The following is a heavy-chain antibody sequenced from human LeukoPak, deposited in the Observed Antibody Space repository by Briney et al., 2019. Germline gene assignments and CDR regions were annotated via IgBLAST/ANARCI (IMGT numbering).Heavy chain of an antibody. CDR3: VKGADYGDYAGLDYFDY. D-gene: IGHD4-17*01. CDR2: MSYDGRHV. CDR1: EFTLSIYA. J-gene: IGHJ4*02. Sequence: GRSLRLSCAASEFTLSIYAMHWVRQAPGKGLEWVALMSYDGRHVYYADSVKGRFTISRDNSKNTLYLQMNSLRAEDTAVYYCVKGADYGDYAGLDYFDYWGQGTLVTVSS. V-gene: IGHV3-30*04.